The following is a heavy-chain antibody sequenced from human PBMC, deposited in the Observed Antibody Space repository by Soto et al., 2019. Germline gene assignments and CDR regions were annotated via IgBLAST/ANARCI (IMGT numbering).Heavy chain of an antibody. Sequence: EVQLVESGGGLVQPGRSLRLSCAASGFTFDDYAMHWVRQAPGKGLVWVSGINWNSGNIGYADSVKGRFTISRDNAKNSLYLYMHSLRAEDTALYYCAKSSGRACCSYYRDVWGKGTTVTVSS. J-gene: IGHJ6*03. CDR2: INWNSGNI. CDR3: AKSSGRACCSYYRDV. D-gene: IGHD2-21*02. CDR1: GFTFDDYA. V-gene: IGHV3-9*01.